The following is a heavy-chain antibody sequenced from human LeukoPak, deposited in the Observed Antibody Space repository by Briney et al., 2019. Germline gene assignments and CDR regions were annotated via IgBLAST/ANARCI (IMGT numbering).Heavy chain of an antibody. J-gene: IGHJ4*02. Sequence: PGGSLRLSCTASGFTFGDYAMSWVRQAPGRGLEWVGFIRSRTHGGTTEFAAPVKDRFSISRDDSKRIAYLQMNSLKTEDTAVYYCTRVEAMEWQRYWGQGILVTVSS. V-gene: IGHV3-49*04. CDR3: TRVEAMEWQRY. CDR1: GFTFGDYA. D-gene: IGHD3-3*01. CDR2: IRSRTHGGTT.